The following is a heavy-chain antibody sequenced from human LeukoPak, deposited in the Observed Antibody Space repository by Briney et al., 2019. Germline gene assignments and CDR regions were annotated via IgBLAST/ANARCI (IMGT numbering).Heavy chain of an antibody. CDR2: INHSGST. V-gene: IGHV4-34*01. D-gene: IGHD5-18*01. J-gene: IGHJ3*02. CDR3: ARERRGYSTYDAFDI. Sequence: SETLSLTCAVYGGSFSGYYWSWIRQPPGKGLEWIGEINHSGSTNYNPSLKSRVTISVDTSKNQFSLKLSSVTAADTAVYYCARERRGYSTYDAFDIWGQGTIVTVSS. CDR1: GGSFSGYY.